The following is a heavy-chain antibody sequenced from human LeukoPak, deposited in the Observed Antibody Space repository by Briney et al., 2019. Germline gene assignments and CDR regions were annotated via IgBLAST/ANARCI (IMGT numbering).Heavy chain of an antibody. J-gene: IGHJ4*02. CDR1: GVSINGYY. CDR2: IYYSGSS. D-gene: IGHD3-3*01. V-gene: IGHV4-59*01. Sequence: SETLSLTCTVSGVSINGYYWSWIRQPPGKGLEWIGYIYYSGSSNNNPSLKSRVTISVDTSKNQFSLKLSSVTAADTAVYYCARAYYDFWSGYYEGYEGPEYFDYWGQGTLVTVSS. CDR3: ARAYYDFWSGYYEGYEGPEYFDY.